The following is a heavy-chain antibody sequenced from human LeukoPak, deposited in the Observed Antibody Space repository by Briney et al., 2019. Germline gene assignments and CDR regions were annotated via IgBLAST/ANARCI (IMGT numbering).Heavy chain of an antibody. CDR1: GFTFGTYA. J-gene: IGHJ4*02. CDR2: IRGSGVT. V-gene: IGHV3-23*01. D-gene: IGHD5-12*01. Sequence: PGGSLRLSCAASGFTFGTYAMNWVRQAPGKGLEWVSGIRGSGVTYYADSVKGRFTMSRDNSQNTLFLQMNSLRVEDTAVYYCAKARGHPWPSYYFDYWGQGTLVTVSS. CDR3: AKARGHPWPSYYFDY.